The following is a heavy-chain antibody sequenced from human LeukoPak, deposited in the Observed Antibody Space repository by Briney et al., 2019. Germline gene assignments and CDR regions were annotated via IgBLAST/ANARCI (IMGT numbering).Heavy chain of an antibody. CDR3: ARGRIRLREFDY. J-gene: IGHJ4*02. Sequence: KPSETLSLTCTVSGGSISSSGYYWSWTRQPPGKGLEWIGEINHSGSTNYNPSLKSRVTISVDTSKNQFSLKLSSVTAADTAVYYCARGRIRLREFDYWGQGTLVTVSS. CDR2: INHSGST. D-gene: IGHD5-12*01. CDR1: GGSISSSGYY. V-gene: IGHV4-39*07.